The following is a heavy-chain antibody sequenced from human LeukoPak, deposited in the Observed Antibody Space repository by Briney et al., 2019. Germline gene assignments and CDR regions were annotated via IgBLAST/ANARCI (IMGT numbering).Heavy chain of an antibody. D-gene: IGHD2-21*02. CDR1: GFSFSDFY. CDR2: ISTSGYII. CDR3: ARGDPENYYYYYMDV. V-gene: IGHV3-11*04. J-gene: IGHJ6*03. Sequence: TGGSLRLSCAASGFSFSDFYMSWIRQAPGKGLEWLSYISTSGYIIYYADSMKGRFTISKDNAKNSLYLQMNSLRAEDTAVYYCARGDPENYYYYYMDVWGKGTTVTVSS.